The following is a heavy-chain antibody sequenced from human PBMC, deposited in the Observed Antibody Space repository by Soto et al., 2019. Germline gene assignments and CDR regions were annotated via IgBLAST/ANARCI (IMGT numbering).Heavy chain of an antibody. Sequence: SETLSLTCTVSGGSVSSGRFYWIWILQPPGKGLEWRGYIYYSGGTKYNPSLRSRGTISVGASKNQYSVKLTSATAAAPAVYYCASSGSGSGWLGGQGTLVTVSS. CDR3: ASSGSGSGWL. CDR2: IYYSGGT. D-gene: IGHD6-19*01. V-gene: IGHV4-61*01. J-gene: IGHJ4*02. CDR1: GGSVSSGRFY.